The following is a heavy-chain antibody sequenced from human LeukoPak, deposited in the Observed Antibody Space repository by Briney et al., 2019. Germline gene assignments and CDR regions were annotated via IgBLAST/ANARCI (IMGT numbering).Heavy chain of an antibody. CDR2: IYYSGST. CDR3: ARESSWGNFDY. J-gene: IGHJ4*02. V-gene: IGHV4-59*01. D-gene: IGHD7-27*01. Sequence: PSETLSLTCTVSCGSISSYYWRWIRQPPGKGLGWIGYIYYSGSTNYNPSLKSRVTISVDTSRNQFSLKLSYVTAADTAVYFCARESSWGNFDYWGQGTLVTVSS. CDR1: CGSISSYY.